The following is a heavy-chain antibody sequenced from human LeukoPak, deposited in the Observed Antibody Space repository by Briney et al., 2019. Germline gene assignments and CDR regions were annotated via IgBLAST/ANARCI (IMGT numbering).Heavy chain of an antibody. Sequence: GGSLRLSCAASGFTFGSYSMNWVRQAPGKGLESVSSISSSSSYIYYADSVNGRFTISRDNAKNSLYLQMNSLRAEDTAVYYCAIGSYCSGGSCQPTFFDYWGQGTLVTVSS. CDR3: AIGSYCSGGSCQPTFFDY. D-gene: IGHD2-15*01. J-gene: IGHJ4*02. V-gene: IGHV3-21*01. CDR2: ISSSSSYI. CDR1: GFTFGSYS.